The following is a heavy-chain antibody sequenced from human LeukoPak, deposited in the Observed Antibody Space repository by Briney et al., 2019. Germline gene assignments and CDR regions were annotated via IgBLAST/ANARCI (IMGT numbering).Heavy chain of an antibody. Sequence: PGGSLRLSCAASGFTFSSYSMNWVRQAPGKGLEWVSSISSSSSYIYYADSVKGRFTISRDNAKNSLYLQMNSLRAEDTAVYYCASYYGDYDAGYYYYYMDVWGKGTTVTISS. CDR3: ASYYGDYDAGYYYYYMDV. V-gene: IGHV3-21*01. D-gene: IGHD4-17*01. J-gene: IGHJ6*03. CDR1: GFTFSSYS. CDR2: ISSSSSYI.